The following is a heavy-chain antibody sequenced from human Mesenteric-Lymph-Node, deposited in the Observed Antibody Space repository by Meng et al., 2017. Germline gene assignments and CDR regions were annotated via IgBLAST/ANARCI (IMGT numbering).Heavy chain of an antibody. J-gene: IGHJ4*02. V-gene: IGHV3-43*01. CDR2: ISRDGSIT. D-gene: IGHD4-23*01. CDR3: SKGDNGGNSLDY. CDR1: GFTFDYYT. Sequence: GGSLRLSCAASGFTFDYYTMHWVRQVPGKGMEWVSLISRDGSITSYEDSVKGRLTISRDNRKNSLYLQMNSLRTEDTALYYCSKGDNGGNSLDYWGQGTLVTVSS.